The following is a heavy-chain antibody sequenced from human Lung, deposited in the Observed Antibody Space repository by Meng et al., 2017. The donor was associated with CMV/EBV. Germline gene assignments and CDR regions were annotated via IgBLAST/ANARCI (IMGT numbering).Heavy chain of an antibody. D-gene: IGHD3-22*01. CDR2: VKADGTEN. Sequence: GESXKISXAASGFAFSNYWITWVRQAPGKGLEWVGNVKADGTENQYADSVKGRFSISRDNSKNSAYLHMNSVRAEDTAVYYCVTTYYYDDSDYPSGQGTLVIVSS. J-gene: IGHJ5*02. CDR3: VTTYYYDDSDYP. CDR1: GFAFSNYW. V-gene: IGHV3-7*01.